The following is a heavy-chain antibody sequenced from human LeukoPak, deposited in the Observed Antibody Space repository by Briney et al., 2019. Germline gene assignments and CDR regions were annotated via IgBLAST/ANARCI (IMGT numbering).Heavy chain of an antibody. V-gene: IGHV4-4*02. J-gene: IGHJ4*02. Sequence: SETLSLTCGVSGGSISSTNWWGWVRQPPGQGLEWIGEVSLTGETNYNPSLNGRVTMSLEGARNQLSLTLTPVTAADTAIYYCSRESGAFCPFGYWGQGTLVTVPP. CDR2: VSLTGET. D-gene: IGHD1-26*01. CDR3: SRESGAFCPFGY. CDR1: GGSISSTNW.